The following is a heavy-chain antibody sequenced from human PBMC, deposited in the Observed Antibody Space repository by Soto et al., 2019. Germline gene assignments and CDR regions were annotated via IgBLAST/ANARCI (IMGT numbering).Heavy chain of an antibody. D-gene: IGHD3-22*01. Sequence: SETLSLTCGVSGGSFSGYFWTWIRQPPGKGLEWIGEINHIGSTNYNPSLRSRLTISIDTSKNQFSLKLTSVTAADTALYFCARATQFYYDSSGYSKNFDFWGQGTLVTVSS. V-gene: IGHV4-34*01. CDR3: ARATQFYYDSSGYSKNFDF. J-gene: IGHJ4*02. CDR1: GGSFSGYF. CDR2: INHIGST.